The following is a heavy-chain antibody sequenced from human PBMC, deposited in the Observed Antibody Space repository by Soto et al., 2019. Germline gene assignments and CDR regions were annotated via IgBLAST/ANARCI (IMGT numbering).Heavy chain of an antibody. Sequence: PSETLSLTCTVSGGSISSSSYYWGWIRQPPGKGLEWIGSIYYSGSTYYNPSLKSRVTISVDTSKNQFSLKLSSVTAADTAVYYCARHYYYGSGSYQTYYYYYGMDVWGQGTTVTVSS. D-gene: IGHD3-10*01. CDR3: ARHYYYGSGSYQTYYYYYGMDV. V-gene: IGHV4-39*01. CDR2: IYYSGST. J-gene: IGHJ6*02. CDR1: GGSISSSSYY.